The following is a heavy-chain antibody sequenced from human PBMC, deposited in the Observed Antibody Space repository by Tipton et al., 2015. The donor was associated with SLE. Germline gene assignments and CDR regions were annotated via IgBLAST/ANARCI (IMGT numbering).Heavy chain of an antibody. V-gene: IGHV4-39*07. CDR1: GGSISSSSYY. D-gene: IGHD3-16*01. CDR2: IYYSGTT. J-gene: IGHJ6*03. Sequence: TLSLTCTVSGGSISSSSYYWGWIRQPPGKGLEWIGNIYYSGTTNHNPSLKSRVTISVDTSKNQFSLKLSSVTAADTAVYYCARGGDYYYYMDVWGKGTTVTVSS. CDR3: ARGGDYYYYMDV.